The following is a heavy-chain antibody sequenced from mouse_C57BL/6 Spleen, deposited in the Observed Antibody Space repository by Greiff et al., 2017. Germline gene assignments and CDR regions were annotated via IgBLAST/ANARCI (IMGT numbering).Heavy chain of an antibody. CDR1: GYTFTSYW. D-gene: IGHD4-1*01. J-gene: IGHJ2*01. Sequence: QVQLQQPGPELVKPGASVKMSCKASGYTFTSYWITWVKQRPGQGLEWIGDIYPGSGSTNYNEKFKSKATLTVDTSSSTAYMQLSSLTSEDSAVYYCARSGTRGYYFDYWGQGTTLTVSS. V-gene: IGHV1-55*01. CDR3: ARSGTRGYYFDY. CDR2: IYPGSGST.